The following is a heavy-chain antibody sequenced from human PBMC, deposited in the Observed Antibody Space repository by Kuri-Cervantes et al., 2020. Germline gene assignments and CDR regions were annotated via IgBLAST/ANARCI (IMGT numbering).Heavy chain of an antibody. J-gene: IGHJ5*02. CDR1: GFTSQDHA. D-gene: IGHD6-13*01. CDR2: IYWNSDTT. Sequence: GGSLRLSCVASGFTSQDHAMHWVRQAPGKGLEWVSGIYWNSDTTGYADSVKGRFTISRDNAKNSLYLQMNSLRAEDTALYYCAKDNGSSWQTNWFDPWGQGTLVTVSS. CDR3: AKDNGSSWQTNWFDP. V-gene: IGHV3-9*02.